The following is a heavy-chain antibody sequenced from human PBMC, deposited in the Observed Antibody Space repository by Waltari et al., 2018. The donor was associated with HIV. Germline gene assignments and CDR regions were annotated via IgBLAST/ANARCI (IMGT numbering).Heavy chain of an antibody. CDR1: GYTFTSYY. CDR2: ISPSGGYT. D-gene: IGHD6-13*01. Sequence: QVQLVQSGAEVKKPGASVKVSCKASGYTFTSYYMHWVRQAPGQGLEWMGIISPSGGYTSYAQKCQGRVTMTRDTSTSTVYMELSSLRSDDAAVYFCARVAYSSSLTPPFDYWGQGTLVTVSS. CDR3: ARVAYSSSLTPPFDY. V-gene: IGHV1-46*01. J-gene: IGHJ4*02.